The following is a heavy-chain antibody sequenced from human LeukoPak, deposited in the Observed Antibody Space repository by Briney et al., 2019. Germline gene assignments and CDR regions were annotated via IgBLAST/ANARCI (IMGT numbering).Heavy chain of an antibody. D-gene: IGHD6-6*01. V-gene: IGHV3-23*01. J-gene: IGHJ5*02. CDR3: AKAGISSSSLYWFDP. CDR1: GFTFSSYA. Sequence: PGGSLRLSCAASGFTFSSYAMSWVRQAPGQGLEWVSAISGSGGSTYYADSVKGRFTISRDNSKNTLYLQMNSLRAEDTAVYYCAKAGISSSSLYWFDPWGQGTLVTVSS. CDR2: ISGSGGST.